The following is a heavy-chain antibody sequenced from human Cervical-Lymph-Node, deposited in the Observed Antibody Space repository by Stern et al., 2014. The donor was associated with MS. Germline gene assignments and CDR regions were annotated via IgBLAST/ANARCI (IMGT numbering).Heavy chain of an antibody. Sequence: EVQLVESGGGLVKPGGSLRLSWAASGFTFSTNAVNWVRQAPGKGLEWVSSISSSSSYIYYADSVKGRFTISRDNARNSLYLQMNSLRVDDTAVYYCLRDGGDYWGQGTLVTVSS. CDR2: ISSSSSYI. CDR3: LRDGGDY. CDR1: GFTFSTNA. J-gene: IGHJ4*02. V-gene: IGHV3-21*01. D-gene: IGHD3-16*01.